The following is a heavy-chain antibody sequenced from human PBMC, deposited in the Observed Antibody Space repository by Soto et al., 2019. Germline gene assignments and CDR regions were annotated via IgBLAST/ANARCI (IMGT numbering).Heavy chain of an antibody. V-gene: IGHV3-23*01. CDR2: ISGSGGST. J-gene: IGHJ4*02. Sequence: GGSLRLSCAASGFTFSSYAMSWVRQAPGKGLEWVSAISGSGGSTYYADSVKGRFTISRDNSKNALYLQMSSLRAEDTAVYYCAKARGGFSWSHFDYWGQGTLVTVSS. CDR1: GFTFSSYA. D-gene: IGHD1-26*01. CDR3: AKARGGFSWSHFDY.